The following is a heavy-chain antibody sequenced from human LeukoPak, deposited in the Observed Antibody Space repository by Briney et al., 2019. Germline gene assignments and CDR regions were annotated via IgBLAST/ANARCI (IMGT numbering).Heavy chain of an antibody. Sequence: GSSVKVSCKASGGTFSSYAISWVRQAPGQGLEWMGIINPSGGSTSYAQKFQGRVTMTRDTSTSTVYMELSSLRSEDTAVYYCAREYYYDSSGYSPGIPFDYWGQGTLVTVSS. V-gene: IGHV1-46*01. CDR1: GGTFSSYA. CDR2: INPSGGST. D-gene: IGHD3-22*01. CDR3: AREYYYDSSGYSPGIPFDY. J-gene: IGHJ4*02.